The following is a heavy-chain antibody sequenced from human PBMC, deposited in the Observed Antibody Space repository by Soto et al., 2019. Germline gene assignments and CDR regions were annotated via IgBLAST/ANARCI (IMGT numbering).Heavy chain of an antibody. V-gene: IGHV4-34*01. J-gene: IGHJ4*02. CDR2: INHSGST. Sequence: SETLSLTCAVYGGSFSSYYWSWIRQPPGKGLEWIGEINHSGSTNYNPSLKSRVTISVDTSKNQFSLKLSSVTAADTAVYYCARGRANIVVEYFDYWGQGTLVTVSS. CDR1: GGSFSSYY. CDR3: ARGRANIVVEYFDY. D-gene: IGHD2-15*01.